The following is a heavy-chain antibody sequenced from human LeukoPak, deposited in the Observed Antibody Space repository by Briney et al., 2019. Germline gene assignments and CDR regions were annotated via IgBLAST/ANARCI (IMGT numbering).Heavy chain of an antibody. Sequence: SQTLSLTCAVSGGSISSGGYSWSWIRQPAGKGLEWIGRIFTSGSTNYNPSLKSRVTISLDTSKNQVSLRLSSVTAADTAVYYCARDRLLGFDYWGQGTLVTVSS. D-gene: IGHD2-15*01. CDR3: ARDRLLGFDY. CDR1: GGSISSGGYS. CDR2: IFTSGST. J-gene: IGHJ4*02. V-gene: IGHV4-61*02.